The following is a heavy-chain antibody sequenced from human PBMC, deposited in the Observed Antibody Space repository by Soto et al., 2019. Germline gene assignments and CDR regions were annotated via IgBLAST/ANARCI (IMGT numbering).Heavy chain of an antibody. V-gene: IGHV4-39*01. CDR1: GGSISSSNYN. Sequence: QLQLQESGPGLVKPSETLSLTCTVSGGSISSSNYNWGWLRQPPGKGLEWIGSIYYSGSTYYNPSLKSRVTIAVDTSKNQFSLKLNSGTVADTAVYYCARQPSKHYGDYGYFDYWGQGTLVTVSS. J-gene: IGHJ4*02. CDR3: ARQPSKHYGDYGYFDY. D-gene: IGHD4-17*01. CDR2: IYYSGST.